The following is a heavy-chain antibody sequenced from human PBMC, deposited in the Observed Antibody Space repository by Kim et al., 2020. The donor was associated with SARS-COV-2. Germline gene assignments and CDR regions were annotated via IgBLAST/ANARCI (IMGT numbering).Heavy chain of an antibody. D-gene: IGHD1-26*01. V-gene: IGHV3-30*04. J-gene: IGHJ4*01. Sequence: GGSLRLSCAASGFLFSSYAIHWVRQAPGKGLEWVAVISFDGSLQYYADSVTGRFTIFRDDSKTTVYLLLNSLRTDDTAVYYCAREMESGRVPTFDY. CDR3: AREMESGRVPTFDY. CDR2: ISFDGSLQ. CDR1: GFLFSSYA.